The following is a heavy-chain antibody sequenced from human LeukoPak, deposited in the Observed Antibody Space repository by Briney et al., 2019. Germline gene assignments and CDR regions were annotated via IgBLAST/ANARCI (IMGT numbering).Heavy chain of an antibody. D-gene: IGHD3-22*01. CDR1: GYSFSNYW. V-gene: IGHV5-10-1*01. CDR3: ARHLGGYTHFDY. CDR2: IDPSGSYT. Sequence: PGESLKISCKGSGYSFSNYWITWVRQISGRGLECVGKIDPSGSYTNYSPSFQGHVTISADKSINTAYLQWSSLKASDTAIYYCARHLGGYTHFDYWGQGTLVTVSS. J-gene: IGHJ4*02.